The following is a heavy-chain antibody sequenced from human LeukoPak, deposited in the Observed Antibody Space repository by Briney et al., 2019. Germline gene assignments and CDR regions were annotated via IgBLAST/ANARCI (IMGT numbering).Heavy chain of an antibody. CDR2: INHSGST. CDR3: ARAISARPLVGFDY. J-gene: IGHJ4*02. V-gene: IGHV4-34*01. CDR1: GGSFSGYY. Sequence: SETLSLTCAVYGGSFSGYYWSWIRQPPGKGLEWIGEINHSGSTNYNPSLKSRVTISVDTSKNQFSLKLSSVTAADTAVYYCARAISARPLVGFDYWGQGTLVTVSS. D-gene: IGHD5-24*01.